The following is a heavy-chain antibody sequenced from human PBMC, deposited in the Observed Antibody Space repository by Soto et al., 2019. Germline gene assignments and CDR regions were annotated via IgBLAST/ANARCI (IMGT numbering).Heavy chain of an antibody. CDR2: MNPNSGNT. D-gene: IGHD3-3*01. CDR1: GYTFTSYD. J-gene: IGHJ4*02. V-gene: IGHV1-8*01. CDR3: ARFRNYDFWSGYLYYFDS. Sequence: ASVKVSCKASGYTFTSYDINLVRQATGQGXEWMGWMNPNSGNTGYAQKFQGRVTMTRNTSISTAYMELSSLRSEDTAVYCCARFRNYDFWSGYLYYFDSWGQGTLVTVSS.